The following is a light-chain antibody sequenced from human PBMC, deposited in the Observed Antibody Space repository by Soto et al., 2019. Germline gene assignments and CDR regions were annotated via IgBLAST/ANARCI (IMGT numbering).Light chain of an antibody. V-gene: IGKV3-20*01. CDR1: QTVSNTY. CDR2: GAS. CDR3: QDYGSSRT. J-gene: IGKJ1*01. Sequence: VLTQSPGTLSLSPGERATISCRASQTVSNTYLAWYQQRPGQAPRLLIYGASSRATGIPDRFSGSGSETDFTLTISRLEPEDFAVYYCQDYGSSRTFGQGTKVEIK.